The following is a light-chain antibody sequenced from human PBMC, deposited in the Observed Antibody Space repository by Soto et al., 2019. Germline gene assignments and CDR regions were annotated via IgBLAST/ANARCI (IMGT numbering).Light chain of an antibody. CDR2: GAS. J-gene: IGKJ1*01. V-gene: IGKV3-15*01. Sequence: EVLVTQSPATLSVSPGEGVTLSCRDSQRVSTDLAWYQQKPGQAPRLLIYGASIRAIGVPDRFSGSGSGTDFTFTISSLQSEDSAIYYCQQDVRWPPWTFGQGPKVE. CDR3: QQDVRWPPWT. CDR1: QRVSTD.